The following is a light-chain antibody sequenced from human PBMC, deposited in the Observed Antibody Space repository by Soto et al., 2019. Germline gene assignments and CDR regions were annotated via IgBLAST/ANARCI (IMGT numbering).Light chain of an antibody. V-gene: IGLV2-11*01. J-gene: IGLJ1*01. CDR2: DVS. Sequence: QSALTQPRSVSGSPGQSVTISCTGTSSDVGGYNYVSWYQQHPGKAPKLMIYDVSKRPSGVPDRFSGSKSGNTASLTISGHQDEDDAGQYCCSSAGSYADVFGTGTKLTVL. CDR3: CSSAGSYADV. CDR1: SSDVGGYNY.